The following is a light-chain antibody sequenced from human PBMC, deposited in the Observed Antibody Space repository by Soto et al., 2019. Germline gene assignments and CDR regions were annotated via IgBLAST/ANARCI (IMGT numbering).Light chain of an antibody. J-gene: IGLJ1*01. CDR2: EDS. CDR3: QAWDTNTVV. CDR1: NLGDKY. Sequence: SYELTQPPSVSVSPGQTASITCSGYNLGDKYVFWYQLKPGQSPVEVICEDSERPSNIPERFSGSTSGNTATLTIRGTQPMDEADYYCQAWDTNTVVFGTGTKVTVL. V-gene: IGLV3-1*01.